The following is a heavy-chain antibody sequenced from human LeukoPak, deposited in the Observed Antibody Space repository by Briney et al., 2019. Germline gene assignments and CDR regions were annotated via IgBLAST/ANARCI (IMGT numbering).Heavy chain of an antibody. CDR1: GFAFSSFA. CDR3: ARAKGIAVDGTGGRIEF. J-gene: IGHJ4*02. D-gene: IGHD6-13*01. V-gene: IGHV3-30*04. CDR2: TSYDGSEE. Sequence: GGSLRLSCAASGFAFSSFAMHWVRQAPGKGLEWVAVTSYDGSEEFYADFVKGRFTISRDNSKNTLFLYMNSLRTEDTAVFSCARAKGIAVDGTGGRIEFWGRGTLVTVSS.